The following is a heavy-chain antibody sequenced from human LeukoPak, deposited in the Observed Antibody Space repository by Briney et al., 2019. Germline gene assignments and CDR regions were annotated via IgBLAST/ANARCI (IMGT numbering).Heavy chain of an antibody. J-gene: IGHJ6*02. CDR2: ISSSSSTI. CDR3: ARDQGPLWFGEFMSFYYYYGMDV. Sequence: GGSLRLSCAASGFTFSSYSMNCVRQAPGKGLEWVSYISSSSSTIYYADSVKGRFTISRDNAKNSLYLQMNSLRDEDTAVYYCARDQGPLWFGEFMSFYYYYGMDVWGQGTTVTVSS. V-gene: IGHV3-48*02. CDR1: GFTFSSYS. D-gene: IGHD3-10*01.